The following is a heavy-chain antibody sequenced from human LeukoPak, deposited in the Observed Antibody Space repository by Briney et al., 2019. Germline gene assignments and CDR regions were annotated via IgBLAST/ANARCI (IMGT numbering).Heavy chain of an antibody. V-gene: IGHV3-23*01. CDR1: GFTFSSYA. D-gene: IGHD2-15*01. J-gene: IGHJ5*02. Sequence: PGGSLRLSCAASGFTFSSYAMSWVRQAPGKGLEWVSAISGSGGSTYYADSVKGRFTISRDNSKNTLYLQMNSLRAEDTAVYYCAGCSGGSCYGGFDPWGQGALVTVSS. CDR2: ISGSGGST. CDR3: AGCSGGSCYGGFDP.